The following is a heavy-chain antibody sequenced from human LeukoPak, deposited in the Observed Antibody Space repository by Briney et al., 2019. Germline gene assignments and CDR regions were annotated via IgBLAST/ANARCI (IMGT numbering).Heavy chain of an antibody. V-gene: IGHV3-7*01. D-gene: IGHD2-15*01. CDR2: IRQDGSDE. CDR3: AGGQGWHFDL. Sequence: GGSLRLSCAASGISLSSLWMSWFRQAPGKGLEWVADIRQDGSDEHYVASVKGRFTISRDSTSLFLQMNSLRAEDTAVYYCAGGQGWHFDLWGRGTLITVSS. CDR1: GISLSSLW. J-gene: IGHJ2*01.